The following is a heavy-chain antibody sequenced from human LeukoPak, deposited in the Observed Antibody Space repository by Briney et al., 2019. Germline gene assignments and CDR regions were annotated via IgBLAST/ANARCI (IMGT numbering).Heavy chain of an antibody. V-gene: IGHV3-21*06. CDR1: GFTFSTYS. D-gene: IGHD6-13*01. Sequence: PGGSLRLSCAASGFTFSTYSMNWVRQAPGKGLEWVSSISSTSRYIYYADSMRGRFTISRDNAKNSLYLQMNSLKPEDTAVYYCARVAEAAAFDSWGQGTLVTVSS. CDR2: ISSTSRYI. CDR3: ARVAEAAAFDS. J-gene: IGHJ4*02.